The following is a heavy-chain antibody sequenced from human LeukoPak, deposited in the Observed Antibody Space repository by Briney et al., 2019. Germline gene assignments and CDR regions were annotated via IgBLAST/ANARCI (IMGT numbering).Heavy chain of an antibody. V-gene: IGHV3-7*01. J-gene: IGHJ4*02. CDR1: GFILRDYW. Sequence: PGGSLKLSCAASGFILRDYWMRWVRQAPGKGLEWVASIKGDGSDTYYVDSVTGRFTISRDNAENSLHLQMDSLRAEDTALHYCARETWRQVEGGWLGHADSWGQGTLVTVSS. CDR2: IKGDGSDT. CDR3: ARETWRQVEGGWLGHADS. D-gene: IGHD6-19*01.